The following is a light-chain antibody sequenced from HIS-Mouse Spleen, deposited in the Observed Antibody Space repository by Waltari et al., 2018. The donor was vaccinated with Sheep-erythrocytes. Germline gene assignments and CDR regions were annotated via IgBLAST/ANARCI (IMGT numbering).Light chain of an antibody. CDR1: QGIRND. CDR2: AAS. Sequence: AIQMTQSPSSLSASVGDRVTSTCRASQGIRNDLGWYQPKPRKAPNLLIYAASSLQSGVPARFSGSGAGTDFTLTISSLQPEDFATYYCLQDYNYPYTFGQGTKLEIK. J-gene: IGKJ2*01. V-gene: IGKV1-6*01. CDR3: LQDYNYPYT.